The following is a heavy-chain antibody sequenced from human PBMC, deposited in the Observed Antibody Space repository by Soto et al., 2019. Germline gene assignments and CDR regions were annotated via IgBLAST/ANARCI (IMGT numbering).Heavy chain of an antibody. CDR1: GFTFSSYG. CDR3: ASEYCSGGSCYYYGMDV. Sequence: QVQLVESGGGVVQPGRSLRLSCAASGFTFSSYGMHWVRQAPGKGLEWVAIIWYDGSNKYYADSVKGRFTISRDNSKNTLYLLMNSLRAEDTAVYYCASEYCSGGSCYYYGMDVWGQGTTVTVSS. D-gene: IGHD2-15*01. CDR2: IWYDGSNK. V-gene: IGHV3-33*01. J-gene: IGHJ6*02.